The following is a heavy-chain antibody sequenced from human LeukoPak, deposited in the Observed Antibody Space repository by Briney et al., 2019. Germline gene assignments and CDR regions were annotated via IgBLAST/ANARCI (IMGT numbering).Heavy chain of an antibody. J-gene: IGHJ4*02. Sequence: PGGSLRLSCAASGFTVSSNYMSWVRQAPGKGLEWVSVIYSGGSTYYADSVKGRFTISRDNSMNTLYLQMNSLRAEDTAVYYCARGVVRVAKLYGGNDPQNQYYFDYWGQGTLVTVSS. CDR1: GFTVSSNY. CDR2: IYSGGST. D-gene: IGHD4-23*01. V-gene: IGHV3-53*01. CDR3: ARGVVRVAKLYGGNDPQNQYYFDY.